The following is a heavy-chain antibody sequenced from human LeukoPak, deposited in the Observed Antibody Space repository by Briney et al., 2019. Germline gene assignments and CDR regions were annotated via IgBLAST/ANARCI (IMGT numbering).Heavy chain of an antibody. CDR2: IWYDGSNK. CDR3: ARSGRGYYDSLDH. Sequence: GGSLRFSCEASGFTFSSHGMYWVRQAPGKGLEWVALIWYDGSNKYYADSVKGRFTISRDNPNNTLYLQMNSLRAEDTAVYYCARSGRGYYDSLDHWGQGDLVTVSS. CDR1: GFTFSSHG. V-gene: IGHV3-33*07. D-gene: IGHD3-22*01. J-gene: IGHJ4*02.